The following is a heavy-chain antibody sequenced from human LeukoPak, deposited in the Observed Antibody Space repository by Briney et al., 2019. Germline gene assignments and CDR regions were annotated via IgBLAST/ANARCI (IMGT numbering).Heavy chain of an antibody. Sequence: GESLKISCKGFGYSFTTYWIAWVRQMPGKGVEVMGIIYPDDSDTRYSPSFQGQVTISADKSITTAYLQWSSLKTSDTAIYYRARQSFVVPAATHMDVWGKGTTVTVSS. CDR3: ARQSFVVPAATHMDV. V-gene: IGHV5-51*01. CDR2: IYPDDSDT. D-gene: IGHD2-2*01. J-gene: IGHJ6*03. CDR1: GYSFTTYW.